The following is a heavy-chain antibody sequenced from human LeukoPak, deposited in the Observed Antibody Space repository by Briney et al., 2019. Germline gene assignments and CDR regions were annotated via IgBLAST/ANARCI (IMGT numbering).Heavy chain of an antibody. CDR3: AGDGVGVLPGDAFDI. D-gene: IGHD1-26*01. V-gene: IGHV3-23*01. J-gene: IGHJ3*02. Sequence: PGGSLRLSCEASGITFSTYAMSWVRQAPGKGLEWVSGINTGGGTYYADSVKGRFTISRDNAKNSLYLQMHTLRAEDTAVYYCAGDGVGVLPGDAFDIWSQGTMVTVSS. CDR1: GITFSTYA. CDR2: INTGGGT.